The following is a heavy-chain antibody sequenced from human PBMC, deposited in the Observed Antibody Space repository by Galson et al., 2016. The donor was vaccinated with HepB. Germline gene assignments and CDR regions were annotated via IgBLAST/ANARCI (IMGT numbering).Heavy chain of an antibody. J-gene: IGHJ5*02. V-gene: IGHV4-61*02. CDR3: SSAMGKWRGFDP. CDR1: GDSVTSCCHY. D-gene: IGHD1-26*01. CDR2: TYIDGST. Sequence: TLSPTCTVSGDSVTSCCHYWSWVRQPAGKGLEWIGRTYIDGSTNYNPSPKSRVSISLDTSKNQFSLQLTSGTAADTAVYHCSSAMGKWRGFDPWGQGTLATVSS.